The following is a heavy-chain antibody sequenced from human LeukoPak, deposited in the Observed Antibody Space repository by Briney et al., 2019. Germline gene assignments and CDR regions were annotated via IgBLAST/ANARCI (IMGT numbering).Heavy chain of an antibody. V-gene: IGHV3-48*02. J-gene: IGHJ3*01. CDR1: GFTFSYYS. CDR3: VRDRDYAFDF. Sequence: GGSLRLSCGASGFTFSYYSMNWVRQAPGKGLEWISYSNTDGTISYADSVKGRFTISRDNAENSLYLQMNSLRDEDTAVYFCVRDRDYAFDFWGQGTMVTVSS. CDR2: SNTDGTI.